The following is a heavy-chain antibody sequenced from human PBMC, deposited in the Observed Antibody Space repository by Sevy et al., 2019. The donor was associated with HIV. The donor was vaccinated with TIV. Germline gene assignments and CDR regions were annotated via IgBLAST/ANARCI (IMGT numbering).Heavy chain of an antibody. Sequence: ASVKVSCKASGYTFTDYAISCVRQAPGGGLEWVGWISAYYGRTIYAPSLQGRVTLTKNTSTNTAYMELRSLRSDDTAVYYCVREAQYSYYIYFAYWGQGTLVTVSS. CDR2: ISAYYGRT. J-gene: IGHJ4*02. CDR3: VREAQYSYYIYFAY. CDR1: GYTFTDYA. V-gene: IGHV1-18*01. D-gene: IGHD3-22*01.